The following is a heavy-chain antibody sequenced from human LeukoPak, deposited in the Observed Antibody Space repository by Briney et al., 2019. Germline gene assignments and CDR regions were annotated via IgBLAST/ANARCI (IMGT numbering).Heavy chain of an antibody. V-gene: IGHV1-69*05. Sequence: GASVKVSCKASGGTFSSYAISWVRQAPGRGLEWMGKIIPIFGTANYAQKFQGRVTITTDESTSTAYMELSSLRSEDTAVYYCARAVRSNDFWSGSMGYYYYMDVWGKGTTVTVSS. CDR3: ARAVRSNDFWSGSMGYYYYMDV. CDR1: GGTFSSYA. CDR2: IIPIFGTA. D-gene: IGHD3-3*01. J-gene: IGHJ6*03.